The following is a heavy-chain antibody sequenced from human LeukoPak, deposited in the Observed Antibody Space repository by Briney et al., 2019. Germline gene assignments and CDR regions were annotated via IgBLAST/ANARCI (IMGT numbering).Heavy chain of an antibody. CDR3: ARDPLIAAAATNWFDP. J-gene: IGHJ5*02. CDR1: GFTFSSYS. V-gene: IGHV3-48*01. D-gene: IGHD6-13*01. Sequence: GGSLRLSRAASGFTFSSYSMNWVRQAPGKGLEWVSYISSGSSTIYYADSVKGRFTISRDNAKNSLYLQMNSLRAEDTAVYYCARDPLIAAAATNWFDPWGQGTLVTVSS. CDR2: ISSGSSTI.